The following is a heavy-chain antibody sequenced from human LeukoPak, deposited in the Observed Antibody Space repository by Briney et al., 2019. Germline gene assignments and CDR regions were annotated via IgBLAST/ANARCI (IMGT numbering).Heavy chain of an antibody. CDR3: AKSYSGSYANYFDY. Sequence: GGSLRLSCAASEFTFSSYAMNWVRQAPGKGLEWVSAISGSGGSTYYADSVKGRFTISRDNSKNTLYLQMNSLRAEDTALYYCAKSYSGSYANYFDYWGQGTLVIVSS. CDR1: EFTFSSYA. CDR2: ISGSGGST. D-gene: IGHD1-26*01. V-gene: IGHV3-23*01. J-gene: IGHJ4*02.